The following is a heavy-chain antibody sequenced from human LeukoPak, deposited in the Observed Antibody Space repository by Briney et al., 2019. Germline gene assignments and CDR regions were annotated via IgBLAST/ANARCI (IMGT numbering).Heavy chain of an antibody. Sequence: PGRSLRLSCAASGFTFSSYGMHWVRQAPGKGLEWVAVIWYDGSNKYYADSVKGRFTISRDNSKNTLYLQMNSLRTEDTAVYYCARDNYILTGYLEYYFDYWGQGTLVTVSS. D-gene: IGHD3-9*01. V-gene: IGHV3-33*01. CDR3: ARDNYILTGYLEYYFDY. CDR2: IWYDGSNK. J-gene: IGHJ4*02. CDR1: GFTFSSYG.